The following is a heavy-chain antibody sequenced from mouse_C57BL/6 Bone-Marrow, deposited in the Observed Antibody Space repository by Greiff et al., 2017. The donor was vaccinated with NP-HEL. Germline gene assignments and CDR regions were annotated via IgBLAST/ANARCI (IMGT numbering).Heavy chain of an antibody. CDR3: AIPQLFAY. D-gene: IGHD4-1*02. J-gene: IGHJ3*01. CDR2: ISSGGSYT. Sequence: EVMLVESGGDLVKPGGSLKLSCAASGFTFSSYGMSWVRQTPDKRLEWVATISSGGSYTYYPDSVKGRFTISRDNAKNTLYLQMSSLKSEDTAMYYCAIPQLFAYWGQGTLVTVSA. CDR1: GFTFSSYG. V-gene: IGHV5-6*01.